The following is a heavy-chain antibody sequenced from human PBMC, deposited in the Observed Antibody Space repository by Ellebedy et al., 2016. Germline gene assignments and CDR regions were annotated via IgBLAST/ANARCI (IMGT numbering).Heavy chain of an antibody. V-gene: IGHV1-18*01. J-gene: IGHJ4*02. D-gene: IGHD6-19*01. CDR1: GYTFSSYG. CDR3: ARGSSGWMAIDY. CDR2: ISAYNGNT. Sequence: ASVKVSCKASGYTFSSYGMSWMRQAPGQGLEWMGWISAYNGNTNYAQKLQGRVTMTTETSTTTAYMELRSLRSDDTAVYYCARGSSGWMAIDYWGQGTLVTVSS.